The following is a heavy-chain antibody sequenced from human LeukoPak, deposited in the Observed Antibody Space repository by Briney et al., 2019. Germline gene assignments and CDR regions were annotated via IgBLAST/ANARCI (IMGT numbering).Heavy chain of an antibody. J-gene: IGHJ6*02. CDR3: ARVGTKYCSSTSCYLKGNYYYYYGMDV. D-gene: IGHD2-2*01. CDR1: GFTFSDYY. CDR2: ISSSGSTI. Sequence: GGSLRLSCAASGFTFSDYYMSWIRQAPGKGLEWVSYISSSGSTIYYADSVKGRFTISRDNAKNSPYLQMNSLRAEDTAVYYCARVGTKYCSSTSCYLKGNYYYYYGMDVWGQGTTVTVSS. V-gene: IGHV3-11*01.